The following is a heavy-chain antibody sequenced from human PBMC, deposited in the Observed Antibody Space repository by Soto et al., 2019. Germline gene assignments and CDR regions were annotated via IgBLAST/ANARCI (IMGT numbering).Heavy chain of an antibody. CDR3: ARVGDEQWLGYNWFDP. D-gene: IGHD6-19*01. Sequence: SETLSLTCTVSGGSISSYYWSWIRQPPGKGLEWIGYIYYSGSTNYNPSLKSRVTISVDTSKNQFSLKLSSVTAADTAVYYCARVGDEQWLGYNWFDPWGQGTLVTVSS. CDR2: IYYSGST. V-gene: IGHV4-59*01. CDR1: GGSISSYY. J-gene: IGHJ5*02.